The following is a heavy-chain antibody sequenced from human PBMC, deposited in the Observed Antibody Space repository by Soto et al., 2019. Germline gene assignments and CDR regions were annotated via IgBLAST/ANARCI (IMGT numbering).Heavy chain of an antibody. CDR3: AKAGETGYCSGGSCHEYFQH. CDR1: GFTFSSYA. J-gene: IGHJ1*01. Sequence: EVQLLESGGGLVQPGGSLRLSCAASGFTFSSYAMSWVRQAPGKGLEWVSAISGSGGSTYYADSVKGRFTISRDNSKNMLYLQMSSLRAEDTAVYYCAKAGETGYCSGGSCHEYFQHWVQGTLVTASS. D-gene: IGHD2-15*01. V-gene: IGHV3-23*01. CDR2: ISGSGGST.